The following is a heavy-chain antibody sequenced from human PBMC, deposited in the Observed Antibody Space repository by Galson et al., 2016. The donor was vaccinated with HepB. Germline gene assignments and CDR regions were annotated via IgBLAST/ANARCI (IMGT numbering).Heavy chain of an antibody. Sequence: SLRLSCAASGFTFGDHAMSWFRQAPGKGLEWVGFIRSKAYGGTTEYAASVKGRFTISRDDSKSIAYLQMNSLKTEDTAIYYCTKLGGSFQYSSSWYAFDIWGQGTMVTVSS. J-gene: IGHJ3*02. CDR1: GFTFGDHA. V-gene: IGHV3-49*03. CDR2: IRSKAYGGTT. CDR3: TKLGGSFQYSSSWYAFDI. D-gene: IGHD6-13*01.